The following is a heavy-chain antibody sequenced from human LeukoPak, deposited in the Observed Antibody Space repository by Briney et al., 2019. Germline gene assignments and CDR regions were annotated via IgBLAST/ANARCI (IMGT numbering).Heavy chain of an antibody. CDR2: IYYSGST. CDR3: ARAGIAVAGTPSISTY. D-gene: IGHD6-19*01. Sequence: SETLSLTCTVSGGSISSSSYYWGWIRQPPGKGLEWIGSIYYSGSTYYNPSLKSRVTISVDTSKNQFSLKLSSVTAADTAVYYCARAGIAVAGTPSISTYWGQGTLVTVSS. CDR1: GGSISSSSYY. V-gene: IGHV4-39*01. J-gene: IGHJ4*02.